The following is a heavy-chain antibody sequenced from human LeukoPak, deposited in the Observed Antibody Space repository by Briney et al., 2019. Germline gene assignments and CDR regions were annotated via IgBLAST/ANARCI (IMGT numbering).Heavy chain of an antibody. D-gene: IGHD6-19*01. CDR3: ARGRIAVAVHSGASSFDY. V-gene: IGHV1-69*05. J-gene: IGHJ4*02. Sequence: SVKVSCKASGGTFSSYAISWVRHAPGQGLEWMGRIIPIFGTANYVQKFQGRVTITTDESTSTAYMELSSLRSEDTAVYYCARGRIAVAVHSGASSFDYWGQGTLVTVSS. CDR1: GGTFSSYA. CDR2: IIPIFGTA.